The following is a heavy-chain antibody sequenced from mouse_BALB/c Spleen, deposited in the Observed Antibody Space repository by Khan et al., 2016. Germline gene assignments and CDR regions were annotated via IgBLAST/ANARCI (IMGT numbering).Heavy chain of an antibody. D-gene: IGHD6-1*01. CDR3: ARKSTADTSFDY. Sequence: QVQLQQSGAELARPGASVKMSCKASGFTSTHYTIHWIKQRPGQGLEWIGYIDPTSDYTNYNQNFKDKATLTADKSSNTAYMQLSSLTSEDSAVYSCARKSTADTSFDYWGQGTTLTVSS. V-gene: IGHV1-4*01. CDR1: GFTSTHYT. CDR2: IDPTSDYT. J-gene: IGHJ2*01.